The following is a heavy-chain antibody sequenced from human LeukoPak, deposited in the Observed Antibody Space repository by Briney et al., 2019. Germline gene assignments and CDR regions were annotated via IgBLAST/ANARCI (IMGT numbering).Heavy chain of an antibody. V-gene: IGHV4-34*01. CDR3: ARERLPPDYDFWSGYSGNWFDP. J-gene: IGHJ5*02. CDR1: GGSFSDYY. D-gene: IGHD3-3*01. Sequence: SETLSLTCAVYGGSFSDYYWSWIRQPPGKGLEWIGEINHSGSTNYNPSLKSRVTISVDTSKNQFSLKLSSVTAADTAVYYCARERLPPDYDFWSGYSGNWFDPWGQGTLVTVSS. CDR2: INHSGST.